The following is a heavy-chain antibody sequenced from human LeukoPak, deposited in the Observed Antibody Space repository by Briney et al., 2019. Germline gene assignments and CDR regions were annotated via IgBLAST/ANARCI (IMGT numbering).Heavy chain of an antibody. J-gene: IGHJ4*02. Sequence: PGGSLRLSCAASGFTFSSYGMHWVRQAPGKGLEWVAVISYDGSNKYYADSVKGRFTISRDNSKSTLYLQMNSLRAEDTAVYYCAKEGYERGFDYWGQGTLVTVSS. D-gene: IGHD3-10*01. CDR1: GFTFSSYG. CDR3: AKEGYERGFDY. V-gene: IGHV3-30*18. CDR2: ISYDGSNK.